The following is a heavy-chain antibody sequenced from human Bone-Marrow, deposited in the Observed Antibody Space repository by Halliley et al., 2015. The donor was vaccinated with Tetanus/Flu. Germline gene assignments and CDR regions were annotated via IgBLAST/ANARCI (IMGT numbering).Heavy chain of an antibody. CDR2: ISSSHSNI. Sequence: WVSFISSSHSNIEYADSVKGRFTISRDNSKNLLSLQMNSLKVEDTAIYYCARGGLLYQLPYFDYWGPGTLVTVSS. CDR3: ARGGLLYQLPYFDY. V-gene: IGHV3-21*06. J-gene: IGHJ4*02. D-gene: IGHD2-2*02.